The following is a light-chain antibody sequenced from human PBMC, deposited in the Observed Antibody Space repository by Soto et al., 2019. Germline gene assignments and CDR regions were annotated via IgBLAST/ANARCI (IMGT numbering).Light chain of an antibody. CDR3: QQCGSSPWT. V-gene: IGKV3-20*01. J-gene: IGKJ1*01. CDR2: GVS. Sequence: EIVLTQSPGTLSLSPGEGATLACRASQTISSNFLAWYQQKPGQAPRLLIYGVSIRATGIPDRISGSGSGTDFTLTISRLEPEDFAVYYCQQCGSSPWTFGQGTTVEIK. CDR1: QTISSNF.